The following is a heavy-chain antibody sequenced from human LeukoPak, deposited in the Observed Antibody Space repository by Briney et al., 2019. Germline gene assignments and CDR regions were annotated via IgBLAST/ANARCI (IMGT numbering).Heavy chain of an antibody. CDR1: GGSISSYY. CDR2: IYTSGST. J-gene: IGHJ5*02. Sequence: SETLSLTCTVSGGSISSYYWSWIRQPAGKGLEWIGRIYTSGSTNYNPSLKSRVTMSVDTSKNQFSLKLTSVTAADTAVYYFARETYGSGSHPRWFDLWGQGTLVPVS. V-gene: IGHV4-4*07. D-gene: IGHD3-10*01. CDR3: ARETYGSGSHPRWFDL.